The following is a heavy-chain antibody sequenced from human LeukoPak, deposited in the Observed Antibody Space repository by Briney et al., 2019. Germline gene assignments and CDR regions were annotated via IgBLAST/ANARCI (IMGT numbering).Heavy chain of an antibody. V-gene: IGHV1-46*01. CDR2: INPSGGST. D-gene: IGHD6-13*01. CDR1: GYTFTSYY. CDR3: ARDPSPLYSSSWYYFDY. Sequence: DSVKVSCKASGYTFTSYYMHWVRQAPGQGLEWMGIINPSGGSTSYAQKFQGRVTMTRDTSTSTVYMELSSLRSEDTAVYYCARDPSPLYSSSWYYFDYWGQGTLVTVSS. J-gene: IGHJ4*02.